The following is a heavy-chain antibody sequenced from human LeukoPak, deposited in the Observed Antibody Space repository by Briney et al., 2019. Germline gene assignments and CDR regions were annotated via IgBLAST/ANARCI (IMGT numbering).Heavy chain of an antibody. CDR3: ARNGEQLWPDY. D-gene: IGHD5-18*01. CDR2: INDGGVGT. V-gene: IGHV3-23*01. J-gene: IGHJ4*02. Sequence: GGSLRLSCAASGFTFSTYAMSWVRQAPGKGLEWVSSINDGGVGTNYADSVKGRFTISRDNAKNSLYLQMNSLRAEDTAVYYCARNGEQLWPDYWGQGTLVTVSS. CDR1: GFTFSTYA.